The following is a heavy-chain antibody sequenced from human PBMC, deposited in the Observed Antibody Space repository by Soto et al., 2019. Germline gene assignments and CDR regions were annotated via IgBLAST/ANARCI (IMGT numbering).Heavy chain of an antibody. J-gene: IGHJ5*02. CDR1: GGSITRGGYY. CDR3: ARDPAP. V-gene: IGHV4-31*03. CDR2: IYNCGTT. Sequence: SETLSLTCTVSGGSITRGGYYWSWIRQHPGKGLEWIGYIYNCGTTYYNPSLKSRVTISVDTSKNQFSLKLTSVTAADTAVYYCARDPAPWGQGTLVTVSA.